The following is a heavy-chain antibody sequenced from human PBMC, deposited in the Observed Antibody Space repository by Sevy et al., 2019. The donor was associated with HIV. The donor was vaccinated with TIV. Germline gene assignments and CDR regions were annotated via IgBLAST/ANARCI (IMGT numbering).Heavy chain of an antibody. J-gene: IGHJ4*02. CDR2: ISGSGGST. V-gene: IGHV3-23*01. Sequence: GGSLRLSCAASGFTLNNYAMIWVRQAPGKGLEWVSGISGSGGSTYYADSVKGRFTISRDNSKNTLYLQMSSLRVEDTAVYYCAKDSYFDNTVFDYWGQGTLVTVSS. D-gene: IGHD3-22*01. CDR1: GFTLNNYA. CDR3: AKDSYFDNTVFDY.